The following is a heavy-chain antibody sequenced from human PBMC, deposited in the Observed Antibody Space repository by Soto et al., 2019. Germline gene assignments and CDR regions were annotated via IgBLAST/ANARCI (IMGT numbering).Heavy chain of an antibody. CDR2: MNPNSGNT. D-gene: IGHD1-26*01. CDR1: GGTFSSYT. J-gene: IGHJ4*02. CDR3: AREKVGAVEY. Sequence: ASVKVSCKASGGTFSSYTISWVRQAPGQGLEWMGWMNPNSGNTGYAQKFQGRVTMTRNTSINTAYMELSSLRSEDTAVYYCAREKVGAVEYWGQGTLVTVYS. V-gene: IGHV1-8*02.